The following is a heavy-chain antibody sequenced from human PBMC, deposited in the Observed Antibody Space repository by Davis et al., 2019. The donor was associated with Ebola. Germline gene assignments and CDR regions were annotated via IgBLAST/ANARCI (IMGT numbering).Heavy chain of an antibody. Sequence: GGSLRLSCAASGFTFDDYAMHWVRQAPGKGLEWVSGISWNSDSIVYADSVKGRFTISRDNARNSLYLQMNSLRGEDTAFYYCAKGRTIPLALDLWGQGTLVTVSS. CDR3: AKGRTIPLALDL. CDR1: GFTFDDYA. J-gene: IGHJ5*02. D-gene: IGHD2-2*02. CDR2: ISWNSDSI. V-gene: IGHV3-9*01.